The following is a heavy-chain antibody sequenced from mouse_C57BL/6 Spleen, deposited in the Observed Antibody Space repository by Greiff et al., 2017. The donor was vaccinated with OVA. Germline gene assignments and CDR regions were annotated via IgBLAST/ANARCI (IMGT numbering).Heavy chain of an antibody. V-gene: IGHV1-52*01. D-gene: IGHD4-1*01. J-gene: IGHJ1*03. Sequence: QVQLQQPGAELVRPGSSVKLSCKASGYTFTSYWMHWVKQRPIQGLEWIGNIDPSDSETHCNQKFKDKATLTVDKSSSTAYMQLSSLTSEDAAVYYCARITGTDCDVWGTGTTVTVSS. CDR3: ARITGTDCDV. CDR2: IDPSDSET. CDR1: GYTFTSYW.